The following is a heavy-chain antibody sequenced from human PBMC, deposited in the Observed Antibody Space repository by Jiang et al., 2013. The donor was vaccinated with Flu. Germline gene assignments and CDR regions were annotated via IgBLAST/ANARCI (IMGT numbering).Heavy chain of an antibody. CDR2: ISTNTGNP. CDR3: AKTLGVAAGYAFDM. Sequence: LKKPGASVKVSCKASGYTFTSYAMNWVRQAPGQGLEWMGWISTNTGNPTYAQGFTGRFVFSLDTSVSTAYLQISSLKAEDTAVYYCAKTLGVAAGYAFDMWGQGTMVTVSS. V-gene: IGHV7-4-1*02. D-gene: IGHD6-19*01. CDR1: GYTFTSYA. J-gene: IGHJ3*02.